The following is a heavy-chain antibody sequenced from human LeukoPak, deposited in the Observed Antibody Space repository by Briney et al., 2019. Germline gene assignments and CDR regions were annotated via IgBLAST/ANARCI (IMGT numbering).Heavy chain of an antibody. CDR2: ISGSGGST. CDR3: AKPRGVTMVRGVIYDY. Sequence: GGSLRLSCAASGFTFSSYAMSWVRQAPGKGLEWVSPISGSGGSTYYADSVKGRFTISRDNSKNTLYLQMNSLRAEDTAVYYCAKPRGVTMVRGVIYDYWGQGTLVTVSS. D-gene: IGHD3-10*01. V-gene: IGHV3-23*01. J-gene: IGHJ4*02. CDR1: GFTFSSYA.